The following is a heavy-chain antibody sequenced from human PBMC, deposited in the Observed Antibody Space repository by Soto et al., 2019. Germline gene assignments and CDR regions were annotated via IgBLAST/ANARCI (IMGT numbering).Heavy chain of an antibody. CDR2: IIPIFGTA. D-gene: IGHD3-22*01. CDR1: GGTFSSYA. CDR3: AREPSYDSSGYSFDY. J-gene: IGHJ4*02. V-gene: IGHV1-69*13. Sequence: GASVKVSCKASGGTFSSYAISWVRQAPGQGLEWMGGIIPIFGTANYAQKFQGRVTITADESTSTAYMELSSLRSEDTAVYYCAREPSYDSSGYSFDYWGQGTLVTVSS.